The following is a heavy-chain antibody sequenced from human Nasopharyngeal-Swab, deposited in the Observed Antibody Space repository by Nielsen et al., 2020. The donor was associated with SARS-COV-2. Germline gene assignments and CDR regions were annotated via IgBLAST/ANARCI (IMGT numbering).Heavy chain of an antibody. CDR3: TTDAAGWRGLYAFDF. V-gene: IGHV3-15*01. CDR1: GFIFRNVW. D-gene: IGHD6-13*01. Sequence: GESLKISCAASGFIFRNVWMSWVRQAPGRGLEWLGRIKSEINGGTTDYAAPVNGRFTISRDDSKNTLYLQMDSLKTEDTAVYYCTTDAAGWRGLYAFDFWGQGTMLTVSS. J-gene: IGHJ3*01. CDR2: IKSEINGGTT.